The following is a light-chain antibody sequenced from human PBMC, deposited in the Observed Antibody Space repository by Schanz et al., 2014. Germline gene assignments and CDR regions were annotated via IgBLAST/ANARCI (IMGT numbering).Light chain of an antibody. CDR1: SSNVGSNY. CDR2: RND. J-gene: IGLJ3*02. V-gene: IGLV1-47*01. Sequence: QSVLTQPPSVSGTPGQRVTISCSGSSSNVGSNYVYWYQQVPGTAPKLLIYRNDERPSGVPDRFSGSKSGTSASLAITGLQSEDEADYYCAAWDDSLNGPVFGGGTKVTVL. CDR3: AAWDDSLNGPV.